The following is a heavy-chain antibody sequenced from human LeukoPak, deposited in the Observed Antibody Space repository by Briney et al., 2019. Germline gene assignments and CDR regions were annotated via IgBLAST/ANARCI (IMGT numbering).Heavy chain of an antibody. Sequence: AVKVPCKASGGTFSSYAISWVRQAPGQGLEWMGGIIPIFGTANYAQKFQGRVTITADESTSAAYMELSSLRSEDTAVYYCARSITMIVVAGPADDAFDIWGQGTMVTVSS. V-gene: IGHV1-69*01. CDR2: IIPIFGTA. D-gene: IGHD3-22*01. CDR3: ARSITMIVVAGPADDAFDI. CDR1: GGTFSSYA. J-gene: IGHJ3*02.